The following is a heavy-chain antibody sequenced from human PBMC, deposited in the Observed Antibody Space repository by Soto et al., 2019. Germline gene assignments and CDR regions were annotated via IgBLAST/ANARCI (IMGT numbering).Heavy chain of an antibody. J-gene: IGHJ3*02. V-gene: IGHV3-7*03. CDR1: GLTFSSYW. CDR2: IKQDGSEK. D-gene: IGHD3-22*01. Sequence: GGSLRLSCAASGLTFSSYWMSWVRQAPGKGLEWVANIKQDGSEKYYVDSVKGRFTISRDNAKNSLYLQMNSLRAEDTAVYYCARASKYYYDSSGPLDAFDIWGQGTMVTVSS. CDR3: ARASKYYYDSSGPLDAFDI.